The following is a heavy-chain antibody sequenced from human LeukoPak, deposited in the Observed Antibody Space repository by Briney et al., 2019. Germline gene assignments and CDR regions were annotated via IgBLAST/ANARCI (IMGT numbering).Heavy chain of an antibody. D-gene: IGHD4-17*01. CDR1: GFTFSSYW. V-gene: IGHV3-7*01. J-gene: IGHJ6*02. CDR3: ARDFADYGDYNYYYYYGMDV. Sequence: PGGSLRLSCAASGFTFSSYWMSWVRQAPGKGLEWVANIKQDGSEKYYVDSVRGRFTISRDNAKNSLYLQMNSLRAEDTAVYYCARDFADYGDYNYYYYYGMDVWGQGTTVTVSS. CDR2: IKQDGSEK.